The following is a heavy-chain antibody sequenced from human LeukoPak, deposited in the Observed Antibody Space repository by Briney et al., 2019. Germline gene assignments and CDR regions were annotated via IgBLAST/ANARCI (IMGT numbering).Heavy chain of an antibody. CDR3: ARGGYSGSYRTKKFDY. J-gene: IGHJ4*02. Sequence: SQTLSLTCAVYGGSFSGYYWSWIRQPPGKGLEWIGEINHSGSTNYNPSLKSRVTISVDTSKNQFSLKLSSVTAADTAVYYCARGGYSGSYRTKKFDYWGQGTLVTVSS. CDR1: GGSFSGYY. V-gene: IGHV4-34*01. D-gene: IGHD1-26*01. CDR2: INHSGST.